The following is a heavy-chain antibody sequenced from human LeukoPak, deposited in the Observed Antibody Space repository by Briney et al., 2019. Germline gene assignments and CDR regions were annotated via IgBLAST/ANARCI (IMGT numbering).Heavy chain of an antibody. D-gene: IGHD1/OR15-1a*01. V-gene: IGHV3-11*04. J-gene: IGHJ3*02. CDR2: ISSSIDSTI. CDR1: GFTFSDYY. CDR3: ARGAEQFHDAFDI. Sequence: GGSLRLSCTASGFTFSDYYMSWIRQAPGKGLEWVSHISSSIDSTIYYADSVKGRFTISRDNAQNSLFLQMNSLRAEDTAVYYCARGAEQFHDAFDIWGQGTMVTVSS.